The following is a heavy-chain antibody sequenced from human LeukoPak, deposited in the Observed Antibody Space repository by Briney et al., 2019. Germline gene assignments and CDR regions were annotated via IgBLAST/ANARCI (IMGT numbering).Heavy chain of an antibody. CDR2: IYHSGST. CDR1: GYSIRRGYY. J-gene: IGHJ3*02. CDR3: ARDKTEWELSSWDAFDI. D-gene: IGHD1-26*01. Sequence: SVTLSLTCTVSGYSIRRGYYRGWIRQPPGDGLEWNGRIYHSGSTYFNPSLKSRVTISVDTFKNQFSPKLSSVTAADTGVYYCARDKTEWELSSWDAFDIWGQGTMVTVSS. V-gene: IGHV4-38-2*02.